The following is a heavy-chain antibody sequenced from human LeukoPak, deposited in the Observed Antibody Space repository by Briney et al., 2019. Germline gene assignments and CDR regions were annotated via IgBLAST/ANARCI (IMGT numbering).Heavy chain of an antibody. V-gene: IGHV3-30*04. CDR2: ISYDGSNK. CDR3: ARDPKPRPIGTLFDY. Sequence: PGGSLRLSCAASGFTFSSYAMHWVRQAPGKGLEWVAVISYDGSNKYYADSVKGRFTISRDNSKNTLYLQMNSLRAEDTAVYYCARDPKPRPIGTLFDYWGQGTLVTVSS. CDR1: GFTFSSYA. J-gene: IGHJ4*02. D-gene: IGHD1-14*01.